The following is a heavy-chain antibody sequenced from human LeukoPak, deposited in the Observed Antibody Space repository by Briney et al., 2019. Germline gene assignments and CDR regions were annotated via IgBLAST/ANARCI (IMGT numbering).Heavy chain of an antibody. CDR2: IYYSGSA. V-gene: IGHV4-31*03. CDR1: GDSISTGGYY. D-gene: IGHD2-2*01. CDR3: ARVIVVVPIGVYHYYAMDV. Sequence: SQILSLTCTVSGDSISTGGYYWAWIRQHRERGLEWIGYIYYSGSAHYNPSLQSRVTISVDTSKNQFSLNLNSVTAADTAVYYCARVIVVVPIGVYHYYAMDVWGQGTTVTVSS. J-gene: IGHJ6*02.